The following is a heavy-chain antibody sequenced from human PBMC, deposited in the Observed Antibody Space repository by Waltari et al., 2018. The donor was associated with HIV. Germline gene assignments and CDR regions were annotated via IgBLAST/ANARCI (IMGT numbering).Heavy chain of an antibody. V-gene: IGHV4-34*01. D-gene: IGHD2-2*01. J-gene: IGHJ4*02. CDR3: ARGSIVLVPAATNYFDY. CDR2: INHRGST. CDR1: GASFSGYY. Sequence: VQLQQWGAGLLKPSETLSLPGAVYGASFSGYYCTWIRQPPGKGLEWIGEINHRGSTNYNPSLKSRVTISVDTSKNQFSLKLSSVTAADTAVYYCARGSIVLVPAATNYFDYWGQGTLVTVSS.